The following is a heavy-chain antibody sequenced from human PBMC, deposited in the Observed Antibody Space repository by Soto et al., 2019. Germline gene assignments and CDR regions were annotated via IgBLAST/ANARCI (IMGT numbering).Heavy chain of an antibody. V-gene: IGHV4-34*01. D-gene: IGHD3-10*01. J-gene: IGHJ6*02. CDR1: GGAFSSYY. CDR2: INHSGST. Sequence: SQTLSLTGAVYGGAFSSYYFSFIRQPPGKGLGWIGEINHSGSTNYNPSLKSRVTISVDTSKNQFSLKLSSVTAADTAVYYCARGLGLWFGGYYYGMDVWGQGTTVTVSS. CDR3: ARGLGLWFGGYYYGMDV.